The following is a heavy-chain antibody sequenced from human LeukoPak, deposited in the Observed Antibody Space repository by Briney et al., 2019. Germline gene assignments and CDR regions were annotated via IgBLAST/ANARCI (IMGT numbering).Heavy chain of an antibody. CDR3: ARGDRPEAPLGNGIYDY. V-gene: IGHV1-46*01. Sequence: ASVTVSCTASGYTFTIYYIHWVRQAPGQGLEWMGIINPSIGSTSYAQKFQGRVTMTRDTSTSTLYMELSSLRSEDTAVYYCARGDRPEAPLGNGIYDYWGRGTLVTVSS. CDR1: GYTFTIYY. D-gene: IGHD4-23*01. J-gene: IGHJ4*02. CDR2: INPSIGST.